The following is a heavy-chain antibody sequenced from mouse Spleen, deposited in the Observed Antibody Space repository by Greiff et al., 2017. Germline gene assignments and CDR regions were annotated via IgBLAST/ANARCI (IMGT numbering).Heavy chain of an antibody. CDR2: IDPENGDT. Sequence: EVQLQESGAELVRPGASVKLSCTASGFNIKDDYMHWVKQRPEQGLEWIGWIDPENGDTEYASKFQGKATITADTSSNTAYLQLSSLTSEDTAVYYCTTLTGRFAYWGQGTLVTVSA. CDR1: GFNIKDDY. V-gene: IGHV14-4*01. D-gene: IGHD4-1*01. J-gene: IGHJ3*01. CDR3: TTLTGRFAY.